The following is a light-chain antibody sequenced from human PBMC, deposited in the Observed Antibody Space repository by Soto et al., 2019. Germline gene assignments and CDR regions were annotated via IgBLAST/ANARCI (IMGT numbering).Light chain of an antibody. CDR1: SSNIGAGYD. CDR2: QNN. V-gene: IGLV1-40*01. Sequence: QSVLTQPPSVSGAPGQGVSISCMGSSSNIGAGYDVHWYEHLPGTAPKLLIYQNNNRPSGVPDRFSGSKSGTSASLAITGLQAEDEADYYCQSYDSSLSSVVFGGGTKVTVL. J-gene: IGLJ2*01. CDR3: QSYDSSLSSVV.